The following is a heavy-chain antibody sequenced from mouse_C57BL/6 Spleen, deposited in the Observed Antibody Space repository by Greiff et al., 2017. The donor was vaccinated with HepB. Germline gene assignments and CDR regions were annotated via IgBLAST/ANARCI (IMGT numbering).Heavy chain of an antibody. CDR3: AHNYDEDAMDY. CDR2: ISDGGSYT. CDR1: GFTFSSYA. J-gene: IGHJ4*01. D-gene: IGHD2-12*01. V-gene: IGHV5-4*03. Sequence: EVMLVESGGGLVKPGGSLKLSCAASGFTFSSYAMSWVRQTPEKRLEWVATISDGGSYTYYPDNVKGRFTISRDNAKNNLYLQMSHLKSEDTAMYYCAHNYDEDAMDYWGQGTSVTVSS.